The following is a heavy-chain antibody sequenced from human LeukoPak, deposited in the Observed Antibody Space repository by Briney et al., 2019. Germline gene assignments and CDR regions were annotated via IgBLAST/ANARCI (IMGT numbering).Heavy chain of an antibody. D-gene: IGHD2-21*01. CDR2: IYYSGST. CDR1: GGSTSSYY. CDR3: ARAIVVVPSAANWFDP. Sequence: PSETLSLTCTVSGGSTSSYYWSWIRQPPGKGLEWIGYIYYSGSTNYNPSLKSRVTISVDTSKNQFSLKLSSVTAADTAVYYCARAIVVVPSAANWFDPWGQGTLVTVSS. V-gene: IGHV4-59*01. J-gene: IGHJ5*02.